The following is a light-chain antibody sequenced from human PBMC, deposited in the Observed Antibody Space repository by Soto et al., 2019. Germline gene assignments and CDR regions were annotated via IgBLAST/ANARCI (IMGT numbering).Light chain of an antibody. J-gene: IGKJ5*01. CDR2: DAS. CDR3: QQRSNWPPRIT. Sequence: EIVLTQSPATLSLSPGERATLSCRASQSVSSYLAWYQQKPGQAPRLLIYDASTSATGIPSRFSGSGSGTDCTNTISSLEPEDFAVYYCQQRSNWPPRITFGQGTRLEIK. CDR1: QSVSSY. V-gene: IGKV3-11*01.